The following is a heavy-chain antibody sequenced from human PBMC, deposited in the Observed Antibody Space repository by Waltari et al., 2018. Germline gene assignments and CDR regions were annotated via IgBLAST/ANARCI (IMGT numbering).Heavy chain of an antibody. CDR2: IYYSGST. V-gene: IGHV4-59*08. D-gene: IGHD3-9*01. CDR3: ARQDYDILGGDYYGMDV. CDR1: GRSISSYY. J-gene: IGHJ6*02. Sequence: QVQLQESGPGLVKPSETLSLTCTVSGRSISSYYWSWIRQPPGKGLEWIGYIYYSGSTNYNPSLKSRVTISVDTSKNQFSLKLSSVTAADTAVYYCARQDYDILGGDYYGMDVWGQGTTVTVSS.